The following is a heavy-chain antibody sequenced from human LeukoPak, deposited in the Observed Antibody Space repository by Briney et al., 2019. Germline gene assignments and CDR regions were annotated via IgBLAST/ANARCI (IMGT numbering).Heavy chain of an antibody. CDR1: GYSISSGYY. J-gene: IGHJ4*02. Sequence: SETLSLTCTVSGYSISSGYYWGWIRQPPGKGLEWIGSIYHSGSTYYNPSLKSRVTISVDTSKNQFSLKLSSVTAADTAVYYCARGQYDILTGYYFDYWGQGTLVTVSS. V-gene: IGHV4-38-2*02. CDR2: IYHSGST. D-gene: IGHD3-9*01. CDR3: ARGQYDILTGYYFDY.